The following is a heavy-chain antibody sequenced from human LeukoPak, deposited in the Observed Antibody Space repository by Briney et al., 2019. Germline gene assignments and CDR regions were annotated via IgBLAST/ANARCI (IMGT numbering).Heavy chain of an antibody. V-gene: IGHV3-23*01. Sequence: GGSLRLSCAASGFTFSDYYMSWIRQAPGKGLEWVSAISGSGGSTYYADSVKGRFTISRDNSKNTLYLQMNSLRAEDTAVYYCAKDRYYYDSSGYYNYFDYWGQGTLVTVSS. CDR1: GFTFSDYY. CDR3: AKDRYYYDSSGYYNYFDY. D-gene: IGHD3-22*01. CDR2: ISGSGGST. J-gene: IGHJ4*02.